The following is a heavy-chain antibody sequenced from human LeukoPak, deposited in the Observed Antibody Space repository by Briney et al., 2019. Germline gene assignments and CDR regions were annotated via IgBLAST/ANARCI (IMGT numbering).Heavy chain of an antibody. CDR1: RGSISGYS. J-gene: IGHJ6*03. CDR2: IYYSGST. Sequence: SETLSLICTVSRGSISGYSWSWIRQSPGGGLEWIGYIYYSGSTNYNPSLKSRVTISVDTSKNQFSLKLSSVTAADTAVYYCARARYYYGSGSYHYYMDVWGKGTTVTISS. CDR3: ARARYYYGSGSYHYYMDV. V-gene: IGHV4-59*01. D-gene: IGHD3-10*01.